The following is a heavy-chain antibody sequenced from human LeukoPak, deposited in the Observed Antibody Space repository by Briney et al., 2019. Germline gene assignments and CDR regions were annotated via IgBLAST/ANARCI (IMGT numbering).Heavy chain of an antibody. Sequence: SETLSLTCTVSGGSISSYYWSWIRQPPGKGLEWIGEINHSGSTNYNPSLKSRVTISVDTSKNQFSLKLSSVTAADTAVYYCARGYSSSPAEYWGQGTLVTVSS. V-gene: IGHV4-34*01. J-gene: IGHJ4*02. D-gene: IGHD6-13*01. CDR3: ARGYSSSPAEY. CDR1: GGSISSYY. CDR2: INHSGST.